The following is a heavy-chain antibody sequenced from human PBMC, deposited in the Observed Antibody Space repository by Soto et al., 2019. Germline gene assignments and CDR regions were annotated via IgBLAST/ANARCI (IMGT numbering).Heavy chain of an antibody. D-gene: IGHD3-16*01. V-gene: IGHV1-8*01. CDR3: ARDPFYGWFDS. J-gene: IGHJ5*01. CDR1: GHTLASYD. CDR2: MTPDSGDT. Sequence: QVHLVQSGAEVRKPGASVKVSCKASGHTLASYDINWVRQATGQGLEWMGWMTPDSGDTGYAQKFQGRVTMTWDTSITTAYMELSSLRSDDTAVYYCARDPFYGWFDSWGQGTLVTVSS.